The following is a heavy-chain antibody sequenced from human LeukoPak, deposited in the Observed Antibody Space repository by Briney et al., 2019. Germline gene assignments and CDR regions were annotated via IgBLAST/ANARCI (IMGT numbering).Heavy chain of an antibody. CDR2: IYYSGST. D-gene: IGHD5-18*01. V-gene: IGHV4-39*07. J-gene: IGHJ4*02. Sequence: PSETLSLTCTVSGGSISSSSYYWGWIRQPPGKGLEWIGSIYYSGSTYYNPSLKSRVTISVDTSKNQFSLKLSSVTAADTAVYYCARDHRYSYGFGDDGYFDYWGQGTLVTVSS. CDR1: GGSISSSSYY. CDR3: ARDHRYSYGFGDDGYFDY.